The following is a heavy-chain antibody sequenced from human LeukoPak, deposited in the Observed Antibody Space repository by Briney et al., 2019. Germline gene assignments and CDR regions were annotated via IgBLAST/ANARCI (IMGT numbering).Heavy chain of an antibody. V-gene: IGHV3-30*04. J-gene: IGHJ4*02. CDR2: ISFEGSNK. Sequence: GGSLRLSCAASGFTFSSYAMHWVRQAPDKGLEGVAVISFEGSNKYYADSVKGRFTISRDNSKNTLYLQMNSLRAGDTAVYYCARGVNIVGGREGYYFDYWGQGSLVTVSS. D-gene: IGHD1-26*01. CDR1: GFTFSSYA. CDR3: ARGVNIVGGREGYYFDY.